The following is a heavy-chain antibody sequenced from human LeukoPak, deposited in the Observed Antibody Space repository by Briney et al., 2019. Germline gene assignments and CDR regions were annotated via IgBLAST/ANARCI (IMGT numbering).Heavy chain of an antibody. CDR3: ARGGYYYDSSGYYWRN. CDR2: ISFDRSNK. D-gene: IGHD3-22*01. CDR1: GFTFSTYG. J-gene: IGHJ4*02. Sequence: GGSLRLSCAASGFTFSTYGMHWVRQAPGKGLEWVAVISFDRSNKFYADSVKGRFTISRDNSKNTLYLQMNSLRAEDTALYYCARGGYYYDSSGYYWRNWGQGTLVTVSS. V-gene: IGHV3-30*03.